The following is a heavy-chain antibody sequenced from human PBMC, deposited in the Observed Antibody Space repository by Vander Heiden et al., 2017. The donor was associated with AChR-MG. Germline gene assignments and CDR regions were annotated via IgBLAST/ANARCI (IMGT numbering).Heavy chain of an antibody. V-gene: IGHV3-48*03. J-gene: IGHJ4*02. CDR2: ISYSGDTI. CDR1: GFTFSNYE. D-gene: IGHD2-8*01. Sequence: EVQLVESGGGLVQHGGSLRLSCAASGFTFSNYEMNWVRQAPGKGLEWVSYISYSGDTIYYTDSVKGRFTISRDNAKNSLYLQMNSLRGEDTAVYYCAKSNGDFAYWGQGTLVTVSS. CDR3: AKSNGDFAY.